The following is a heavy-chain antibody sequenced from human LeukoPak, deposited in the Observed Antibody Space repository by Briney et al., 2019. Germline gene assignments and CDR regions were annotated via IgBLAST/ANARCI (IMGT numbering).Heavy chain of an antibody. V-gene: IGHV3-72*01. CDR2: TRNKANSYTT. J-gene: IGHJ6*02. CDR3: AREVRSTAMYYYYYYYGMDV. D-gene: IGHD5-18*01. Sequence: GGSLRLSCAASGFTFSDHYMAWVRQAPGKGLEWVGRTRNKANSYTTEYAASVKGRFTISRDDSKNSLYLQMNSLKTEDTAVYYCAREVRSTAMYYYYYYYGMDVWGQGTTVTVSS. CDR1: GFTFSDHY.